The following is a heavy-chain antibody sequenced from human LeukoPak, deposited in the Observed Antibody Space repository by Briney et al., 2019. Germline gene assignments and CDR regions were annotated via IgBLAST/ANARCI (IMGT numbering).Heavy chain of an antibody. V-gene: IGHV3-48*02. CDR1: GFTFSSYS. J-gene: IGHJ4*02. CDR2: ISPSSSTI. Sequence: GGSLRLSCAASGFTFSSYSMSWVRQAPGKGLEWVSYISPSSSTIYYADSVKGRFTISRDNAKRSLYLQMNSLRDEDTAVYYCARVKSGYFDYWGQGTLVTVSS. CDR3: ARVKSGYFDY. D-gene: IGHD1-26*01.